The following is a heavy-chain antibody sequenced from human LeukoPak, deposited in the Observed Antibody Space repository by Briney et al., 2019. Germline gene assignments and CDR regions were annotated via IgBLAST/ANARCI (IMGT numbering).Heavy chain of an antibody. V-gene: IGHV3-21*01. Sequence: GGSLRLSCAASGFTFSTYTMNWVRQAPGKGLEWVSSISSSSIYIYYTDSVKGRFTISRDNARNSVYLQMNNLRAEDTAVYYCARVNGDYERGGAPDYWGQGTLVTVSS. D-gene: IGHD4-17*01. CDR3: ARVNGDYERGGAPDY. J-gene: IGHJ4*02. CDR1: GFTFSTYT. CDR2: ISSSSIYI.